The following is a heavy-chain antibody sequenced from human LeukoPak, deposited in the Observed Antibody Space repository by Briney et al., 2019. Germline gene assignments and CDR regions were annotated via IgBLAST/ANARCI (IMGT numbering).Heavy chain of an antibody. J-gene: IGHJ4*02. D-gene: IGHD6-19*01. CDR2: IKQDGSEK. V-gene: IGHV3-7*04. Sequence: GGSLRLSCAASGFTFSSYWLSWVRQAPGKGLEWVANIKQDGSEKYYVDSVKGRFTISRDNSKNSLYLQMNSLRTEDTALYYCAKEPTDSSGWPNFDYWGQGTLVTVSS. CDR3: AKEPTDSSGWPNFDY. CDR1: GFTFSSYW.